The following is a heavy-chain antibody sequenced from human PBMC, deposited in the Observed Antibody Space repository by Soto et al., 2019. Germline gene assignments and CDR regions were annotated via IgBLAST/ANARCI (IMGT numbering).Heavy chain of an antibody. Sequence: QVQLQESGPGLVKPSQTLSLTCTVSGGSISSGGYYWSWIRQHPGKGLEWIGYIYYSGSTYYNPSLTSQFTISDDTSKNQCSLKLSAVTAADTAVYYCARELRFGEDYYGMDVWGQGTTVTVSS. V-gene: IGHV4-31*01. D-gene: IGHD3-10*01. CDR1: GGSISSGGYY. CDR2: IYYSGST. CDR3: ARELRFGEDYYGMDV. J-gene: IGHJ6*02.